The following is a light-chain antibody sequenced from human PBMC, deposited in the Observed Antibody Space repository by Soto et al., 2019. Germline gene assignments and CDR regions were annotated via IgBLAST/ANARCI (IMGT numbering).Light chain of an antibody. CDR2: GAS. V-gene: IGKV3-20*01. J-gene: IGKJ1*01. Sequence: EIVLPQSPGTLSLSPGDRATLSCRASESISSTYLAWYQQKPGQAPRLLIFGASSRATGIPDRFSGSGSGTDFTLTISRLDPEDFAVYYCQQYYSSPRTFGLGTKVDIK. CDR3: QQYYSSPRT. CDR1: ESISSTY.